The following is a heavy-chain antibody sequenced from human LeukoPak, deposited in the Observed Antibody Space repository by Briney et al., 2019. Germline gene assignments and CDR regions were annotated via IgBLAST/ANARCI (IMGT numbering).Heavy chain of an antibody. V-gene: IGHV3-23*01. CDR1: GFTFTNHA. D-gene: IGHD2/OR15-2a*01. Sequence: PGGSLRLSCAASGFTFTNHAMNWVRQAPGKGLERVSIISGGVFSGSATVTYYADSVKGRFTISRDNSKNTLYLQVNSLRAEDTAMYYCARNILFAFDIWGQGTMVTVSS. CDR3: ARNILFAFDI. CDR2: ISGGVFSGSATVT. J-gene: IGHJ3*02.